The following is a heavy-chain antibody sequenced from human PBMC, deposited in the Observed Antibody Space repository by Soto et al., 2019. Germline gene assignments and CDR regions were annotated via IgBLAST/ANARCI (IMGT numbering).Heavy chain of an antibody. V-gene: IGHV4-31*03. CDR1: GGSISSGGYY. J-gene: IGHJ4*02. D-gene: IGHD5-12*01. Sequence: SETLSLTCTVSGGSISSGGYYWSWIRQHPGKGLEWIGYIHYSGSTYYNPSLKSRVTISVDTSKNQLSLKLSSVTAADTAVYYCARVGGGGATINFDYWGQGTLVTVSS. CDR3: ARVGGGGATINFDY. CDR2: IHYSGST.